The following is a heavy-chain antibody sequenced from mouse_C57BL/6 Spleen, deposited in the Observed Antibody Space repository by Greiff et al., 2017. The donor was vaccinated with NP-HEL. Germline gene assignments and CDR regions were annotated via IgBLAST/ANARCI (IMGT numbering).Heavy chain of an antibody. CDR1: GYTFTDYY. V-gene: IGHV1-76*01. D-gene: IGHD2-2*01. Sequence: QVQLQQSGAELVRPGASVKLSCKASGYTFTDYYINWVKQRPGQGLEWIARIYPGSGNTYYNEKFKGKATLTAEKSSSTAYMQLSSLTSEDSAVYFCARMVFDYWGQGTTLTVSS. CDR3: ARMVFDY. CDR2: IYPGSGNT. J-gene: IGHJ2*01.